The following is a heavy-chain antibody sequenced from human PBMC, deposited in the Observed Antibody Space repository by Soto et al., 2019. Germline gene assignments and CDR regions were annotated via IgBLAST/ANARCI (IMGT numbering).Heavy chain of an antibody. V-gene: IGHV3-33*01. D-gene: IGHD2-15*01. CDR1: GFAFGAYA. CDR2: IWFDGSNR. J-gene: IGHJ3*01. CDR3: ARAPLGGGFSFDV. Sequence: QVQLVESGGGVVQPGRSLRLSCAASGFAFGAYAMHWVRQAPGKGLEWVAVIWFDGSNRYYADSVRGRFTISRDNLRNILYLEMDSLRAEDTALYYCARAPLGGGFSFDVWGQGTMVIVSS.